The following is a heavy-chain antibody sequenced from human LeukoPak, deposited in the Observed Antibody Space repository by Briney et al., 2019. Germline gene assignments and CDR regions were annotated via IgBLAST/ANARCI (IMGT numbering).Heavy chain of an antibody. V-gene: IGHV4-59*08. CDR3: ARHGAFFTRGFCSNSNCYVDGLQT. D-gene: IGHD2-2*01. CDR2: FYDSVST. J-gene: IGHJ3*01. Sequence: SETLSLTCTVAGDSISSSYWSWLRQSPGKGLEWIGYFYDSVSTNYNPSLKRRVIISTDKSKNQLSLKLHSVTAADTAVYYCARHGAFFTRGFCSNSNCYVDGLQTWGQGIVVSVSS. CDR1: GDSISSSY.